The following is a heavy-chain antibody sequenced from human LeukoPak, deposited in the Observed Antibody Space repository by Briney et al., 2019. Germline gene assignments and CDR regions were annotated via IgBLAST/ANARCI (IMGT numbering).Heavy chain of an antibody. CDR1: GGSISSSSYY. CDR3: ARLSTTVTFFDY. D-gene: IGHD4-17*01. Sequence: SETLSLTCPASGGSISSSSYYWGWIRQPPGKGLEWIGSIHYSGSTYYNPSLKSRVTISVDTSKNQFSLKLSSETAADTAVYYCARLSTTVTFFDYWGQGTLVTVSS. CDR2: IHYSGST. J-gene: IGHJ4*02. V-gene: IGHV4-39*01.